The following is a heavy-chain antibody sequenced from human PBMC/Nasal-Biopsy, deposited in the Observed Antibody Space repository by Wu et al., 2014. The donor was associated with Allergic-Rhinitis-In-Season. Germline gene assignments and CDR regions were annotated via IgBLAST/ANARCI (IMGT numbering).Heavy chain of an antibody. Sequence: TLSLTCTVSGGSISSYYWSWIRQPPGKGLEWIGYSYYSGSTNYNPSLKSRVTISADTSKNQFSLKLSSVTAADTAVYYCARDGGGTAGLKIVGRAFDIWGQGTLVTVSS. CDR2: SYYSGST. CDR1: GGSISSYY. D-gene: IGHD1-1*01. CDR3: ARDGGGTAGLKIVGRAFDI. V-gene: IGHV4-59*01. J-gene: IGHJ4*02.